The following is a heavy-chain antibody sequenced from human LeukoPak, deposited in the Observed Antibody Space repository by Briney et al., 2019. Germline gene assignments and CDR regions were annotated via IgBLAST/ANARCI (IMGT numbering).Heavy chain of an antibody. V-gene: IGHV4-34*01. CDR1: GGSLSGYY. Sequence: SGTPSHTRAVYGGSLSGYYWSWIRQHPGKRLEWIGEINHSGSTDYNPSLKSRPTISVDASKNQLSLSLSSVTAADTATYFCARHIGKWAFDIWGQGTVVTVSS. D-gene: IGHD5-12*01. CDR3: ARHIGKWAFDI. J-gene: IGHJ3*02. CDR2: INHSGST.